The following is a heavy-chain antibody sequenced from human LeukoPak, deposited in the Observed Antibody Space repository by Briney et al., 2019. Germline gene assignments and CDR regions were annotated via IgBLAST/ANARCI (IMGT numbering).Heavy chain of an antibody. Sequence: GESLRLSCAASGFTFSSYAMSWVRQAPGKGLEWVSLINDSGGNTYYADSVKGRFTISRDNSKNTLFLQMSSLRAEDTAVYYCAKTSAGIRGGYLDYWGQGTLVTVSS. CDR2: INDSGGNT. V-gene: IGHV3-23*01. CDR3: AKTSAGIRGGYLDY. CDR1: GFTFSSYA. J-gene: IGHJ4*02. D-gene: IGHD3-10*01.